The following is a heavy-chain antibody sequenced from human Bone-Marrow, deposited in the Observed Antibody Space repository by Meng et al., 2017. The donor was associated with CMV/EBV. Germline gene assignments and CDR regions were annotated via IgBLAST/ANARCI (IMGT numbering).Heavy chain of an antibody. CDR2: IYYSGST. V-gene: IGHV4-61*05. CDR1: GGSISSSSYY. J-gene: IGHJ3*02. Sequence: SETLSLTCTVSGGSISSSSYYWGWIRQPPGKGLEWIGYIYYSGSTNYNPSLKSRVTMSVDTSKNQFSLKLSSVTAADTAVYYCARGGGRRRDAFDIWGQGTMVTVSS. D-gene: IGHD3-16*01. CDR3: ARGGGRRRDAFDI.